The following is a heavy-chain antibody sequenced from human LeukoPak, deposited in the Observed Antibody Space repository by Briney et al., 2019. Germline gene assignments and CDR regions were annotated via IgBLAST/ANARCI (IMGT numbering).Heavy chain of an antibody. D-gene: IGHD3-16*01. CDR2: MNPNSGDT. V-gene: IGHV1-8*03. CDR1: GYTFTSYD. CDR3: AREGLGELTLDY. J-gene: IGHJ4*02. Sequence: ASVKVSCKASGYTFTSYDINWVRQATGQRLEWMGWMNPNSGDTGYAQKFQGRVTITRNTSISTAYMELSSLRSDDTAVYYCAREGLGELTLDYWGQGTLVTVSS.